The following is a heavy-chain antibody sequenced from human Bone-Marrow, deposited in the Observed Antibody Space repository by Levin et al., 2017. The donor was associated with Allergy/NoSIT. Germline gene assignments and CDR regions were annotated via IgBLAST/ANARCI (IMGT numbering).Heavy chain of an antibody. D-gene: IGHD2-15*01. CDR1: GYDFTNYG. V-gene: IGHV1-18*01. J-gene: IGHJ6*02. Sequence: ASVKVSCKASGYDFTNYGISWVRLAPGQGLEWMGWISAYRKNTNYAQKFMGRVTMTADTYTSTVHMELRSLTSDDTAVYYCARGGGYIVGTMDVWGQGTTVVVSS. CDR2: ISAYRKNT. CDR3: ARGGGYIVGTMDV.